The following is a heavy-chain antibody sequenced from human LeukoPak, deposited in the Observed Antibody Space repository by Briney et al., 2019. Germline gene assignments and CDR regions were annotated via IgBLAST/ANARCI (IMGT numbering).Heavy chain of an antibody. CDR3: AKDDGTAHSIFDY. V-gene: IGHV1-8*01. Sequence: ASVRVSCQASGYTFTNYDLNWVRQAPGQGLEWMGWVTPRNGNTGSPRKFQGRVTMTSDSSLSIAYMELFSLTSEDTAVYFCAKDDGTAHSIFDYWGQGTLVTVSS. D-gene: IGHD3-10*01. CDR2: VTPRNGNT. CDR1: GYTFTNYD. J-gene: IGHJ4*02.